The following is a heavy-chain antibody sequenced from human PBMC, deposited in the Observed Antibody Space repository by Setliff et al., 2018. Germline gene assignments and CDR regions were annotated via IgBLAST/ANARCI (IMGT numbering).Heavy chain of an antibody. J-gene: IGHJ5*02. V-gene: IGHV1-18*01. CDR1: GYTFSQSI. CDR2: MSPIDDGKP. CDR3: ARINFYDSTAYYYAPHH. D-gene: IGHD3-22*01. Sequence: ASVKVSCKASGYTFSQSIVSWVRQAPGQGLEWMGWMSPIDDGKPGYAQKLQGRVTMTTDTSTSTAYMELRSLRSDETAMYYCARINFYDSTAYYYAPHHWGQGTLVTVSS.